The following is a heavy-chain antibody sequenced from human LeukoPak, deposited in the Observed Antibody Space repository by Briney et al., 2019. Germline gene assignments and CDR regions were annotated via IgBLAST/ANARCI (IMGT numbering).Heavy chain of an antibody. CDR3: ARVSLYHYYMDV. CDR2: ITRSSDVI. J-gene: IGHJ6*03. Sequence: GGSLGLSCAASGFTFSSYSINWVRQAPGKGLEWVSYITRSSDVIYYADSVKGRFTVPRDNAGNSLFLQMNSLRAEDMAVYYCARVSLYHYYMDVWGKGTTVTVSS. V-gene: IGHV3-48*01. CDR1: GFTFSSYS.